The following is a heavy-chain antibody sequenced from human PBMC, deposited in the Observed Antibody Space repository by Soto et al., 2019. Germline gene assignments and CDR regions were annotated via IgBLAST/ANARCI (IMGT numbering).Heavy chain of an antibody. CDR1: GYTFTSYY. D-gene: IGHD5-18*01. V-gene: IGHV1-46*03. CDR2: INPSGGST. CDR3: ARSESAIQLWGQFDY. J-gene: IGHJ4*02. Sequence: QVQLVQSGAEVKKPGASVKVSCKASGYTFTSYYMHWVRQAPGQGLEWMGIINPSGGSTSYAQKFQGRVTMTRDTSTSTVYMELSSLRSEDTAVYYCARSESAIQLWGQFDYWGQGTLVTVSS.